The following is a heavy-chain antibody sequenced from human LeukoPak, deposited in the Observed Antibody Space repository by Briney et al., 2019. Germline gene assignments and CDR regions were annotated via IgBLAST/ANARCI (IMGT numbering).Heavy chain of an antibody. V-gene: IGHV3-48*01. Sequence: GGSLRLSCAASGFTFSSVSMSWVRQAPGKGLEWISYISSSSSTIYYADSVKGRFTISRDTAKNSVYLQMNSLRAEDTAVYSCARARSGNYFDYWGQGTLVTVSS. CDR1: GFTFSSVS. CDR3: ARARSGNYFDY. D-gene: IGHD3-3*01. J-gene: IGHJ4*02. CDR2: ISSSSSTI.